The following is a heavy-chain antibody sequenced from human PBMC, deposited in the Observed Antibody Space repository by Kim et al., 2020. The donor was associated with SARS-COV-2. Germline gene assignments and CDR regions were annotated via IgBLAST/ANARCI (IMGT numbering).Heavy chain of an antibody. Sequence: SGKGRFTISRDNSKKTRDLQMKSLRAEDTAVYYCAHPEQQLARFYGMDVWGQGTTVTVSS. V-gene: IGHV3-23*01. CDR3: AHPEQQLARFYGMDV. J-gene: IGHJ6*02. D-gene: IGHD6-13*01.